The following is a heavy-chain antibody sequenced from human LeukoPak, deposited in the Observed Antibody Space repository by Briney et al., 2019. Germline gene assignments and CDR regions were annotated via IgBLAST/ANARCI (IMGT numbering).Heavy chain of an antibody. D-gene: IGHD2-15*01. CDR1: GFTFSSYA. CDR2: ISSNGGST. CDR3: ARSTVVVAAFFDY. Sequence: PGGSLRLSCAAYGFTFSSYAMHWVRQAPGKGLEYVSAISSNGGSTYYANSVKGRFTISRDNSKNTLYLQMGSLRAEDMAVYYCARSTVVVAAFFDYWGQGTLVTVSS. J-gene: IGHJ4*02. V-gene: IGHV3-64*01.